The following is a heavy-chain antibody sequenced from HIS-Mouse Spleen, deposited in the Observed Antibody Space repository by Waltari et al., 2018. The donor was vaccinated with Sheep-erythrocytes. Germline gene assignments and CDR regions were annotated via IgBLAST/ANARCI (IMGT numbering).Heavy chain of an antibody. V-gene: IGHV1-2*02. J-gene: IGHJ1*01. D-gene: IGHD2-2*01. CDR3: ARGYCSSTSCYGYFQH. CDR2: INPNRGCT. CDR1: GYTFTGYY. Sequence: QVQLVQSGAEVKKPGASVKVSCKASGYTFTGYYMHWVRQAPGQGLEWMGWINPNRGCTNYAQKFQGRVTMTRDTSISTAYMGLSRLRSDDTAVYYCARGYCSSTSCYGYFQHWGQGTLVTVSS.